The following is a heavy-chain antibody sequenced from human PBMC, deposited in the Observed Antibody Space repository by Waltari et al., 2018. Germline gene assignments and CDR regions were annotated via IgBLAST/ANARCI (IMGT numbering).Heavy chain of an antibody. V-gene: IGHV4-34*01. CDR2: INHSGST. CDR3: ASNPKDSNNWFDP. Sequence: QVQLHQWGAGLWKPSETLSLTCAVYGGSFSGYSWSCIRQPPGKGLEWIGEINHSGSTNYNPSLKSRVTISVDTSKNQFSLKLSSVTAADTAVYYCASNPKDSNNWFDPGGQGTLVTVSS. CDR1: GGSFSGYS. D-gene: IGHD6-13*01. J-gene: IGHJ5*02.